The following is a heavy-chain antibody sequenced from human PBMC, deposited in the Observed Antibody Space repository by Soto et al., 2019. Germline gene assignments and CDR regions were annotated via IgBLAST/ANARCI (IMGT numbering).Heavy chain of an antibody. CDR1: GFTFNSYS. V-gene: IGHV3-21*01. Sequence: GGSLRLSCAASGFTFNSYSMNWVRQAPGKGLEWVSSISYSSRYIYYADSVKGRFTISRDNAKNSLFLQMSSLRAEDTAVYYCARGGVPQAFDIWGQGTMVTV. J-gene: IGHJ3*02. CDR3: ARGGVPQAFDI. D-gene: IGHD1-1*01. CDR2: ISYSSRYI.